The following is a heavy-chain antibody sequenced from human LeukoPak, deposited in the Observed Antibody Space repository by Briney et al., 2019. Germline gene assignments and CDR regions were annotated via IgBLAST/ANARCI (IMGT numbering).Heavy chain of an antibody. CDR1: GGPISSFY. CDR3: ARVGTAMFPGWFDP. Sequence: SETLSLTCDVSGGPISSFYWTWIRQPVGKGLEWIGSIYYSGSTYYNPSLKSRVTISVDTSKNQFSLKLSSVTAADTAVYYCARVGTAMFPGWFDPWGQGTLVTVSS. V-gene: IGHV4-4*07. J-gene: IGHJ5*02. D-gene: IGHD5-18*01. CDR2: IYYSGST.